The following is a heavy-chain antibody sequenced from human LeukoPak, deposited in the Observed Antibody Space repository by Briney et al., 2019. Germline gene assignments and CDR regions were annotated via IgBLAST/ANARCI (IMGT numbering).Heavy chain of an antibody. Sequence: GASVKVSCEASGYTFTSYDINWVRQATGQGLEWMGWMNPNSGNTGYAQKFQGRVTMTRNTSISTAYMELSSLRSEDTAVYYCARGRGRNYDILTGYYYYYYGMDVWGQGTTVTVSS. CDR2: MNPNSGNT. V-gene: IGHV1-8*01. CDR1: GYTFTSYD. J-gene: IGHJ6*02. D-gene: IGHD3-9*01. CDR3: ARGRGRNYDILTGYYYYYYGMDV.